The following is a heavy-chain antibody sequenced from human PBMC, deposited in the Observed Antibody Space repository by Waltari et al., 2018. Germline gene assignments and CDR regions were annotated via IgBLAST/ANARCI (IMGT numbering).Heavy chain of an antibody. D-gene: IGHD3-10*01. Sequence: EVQLVQSGAEVKKPGATVKISCKVSGYTFTDYYMHWVQQAPGKGLEWMGLVDPEDGETIYAEKCHGRVTRTADTSTDTAYMELSSLRSEDTAVYYCALVQGVIYNWFDPWGQGTLVTVSS. V-gene: IGHV1-69-2*01. CDR2: VDPEDGET. J-gene: IGHJ5*02. CDR1: GYTFTDYY. CDR3: ALVQGVIYNWFDP.